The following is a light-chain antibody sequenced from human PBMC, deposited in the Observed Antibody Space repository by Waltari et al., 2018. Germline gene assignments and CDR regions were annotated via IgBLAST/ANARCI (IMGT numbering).Light chain of an antibody. CDR1: ALPRKY. Sequence: SYEVTQPPSVSVSPGQTARITCSGDALPRKYVYWYQQKSGQAPVVVIYDDTERPSGIPERCSGSRSRTTATLTSSGARVEDEADYYCYSSDSSGDQMVFGGGTKLTVL. CDR2: DDT. J-gene: IGLJ2*01. V-gene: IGLV3-10*01. CDR3: YSSDSSGDQMV.